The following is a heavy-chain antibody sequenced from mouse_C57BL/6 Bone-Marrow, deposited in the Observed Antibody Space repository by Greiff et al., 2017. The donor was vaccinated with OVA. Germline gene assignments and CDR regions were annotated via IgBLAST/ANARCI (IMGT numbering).Heavy chain of an antibody. Sequence: EVKLVESGEGLVKPGGSLKLSCAASGFTFSSYAMSWVRQTPEKRLEWVAYISSGGDYIYYADTVKGRFTISRDNARNTLYLQMSSLKSEDTAMYYCTRGGFFYAMDYWGQGTSVTVSS. CDR1: GFTFSSYA. CDR3: TRGGFFYAMDY. CDR2: ISSGGDYI. V-gene: IGHV5-9-1*02. J-gene: IGHJ4*01.